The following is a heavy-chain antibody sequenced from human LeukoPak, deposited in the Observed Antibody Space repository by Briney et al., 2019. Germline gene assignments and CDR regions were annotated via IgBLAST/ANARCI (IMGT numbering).Heavy chain of an antibody. Sequence: TGGSLRLSCAASAFTFDNYGMNWVRQAPGKGLEWVSVIYSGGSTYYADSVKGRFTISRDNSKNTLYLQMNSLRAEDTAVYYCARDYGAPSGSYGWFDPWGQGTLVTVSS. CDR3: ARDYGAPSGSYGWFDP. V-gene: IGHV3-53*01. D-gene: IGHD1-26*01. CDR2: IYSGGST. CDR1: AFTFDNYG. J-gene: IGHJ5*02.